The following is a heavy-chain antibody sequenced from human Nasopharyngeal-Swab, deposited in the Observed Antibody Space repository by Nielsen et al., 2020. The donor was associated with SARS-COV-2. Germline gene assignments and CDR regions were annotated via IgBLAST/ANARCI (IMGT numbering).Heavy chain of an antibody. D-gene: IGHD3-3*01. CDR3: ARLLPLFQLIFWIVYYPSHYYYGMDV. CDR2: MNPNSGNT. Sequence: ASGKVSCKASGYTFTSYDINWERQATGQGLEWMGWMNPNSGNTGYAQKFQGRVTMTRNISISTAYMELSSLRSEATAVYYCARLLPLFQLIFWIVYYPSHYYYGMDVWGQGTTVTVSS. J-gene: IGHJ6*02. V-gene: IGHV1-8*01. CDR1: GYTFTSYD.